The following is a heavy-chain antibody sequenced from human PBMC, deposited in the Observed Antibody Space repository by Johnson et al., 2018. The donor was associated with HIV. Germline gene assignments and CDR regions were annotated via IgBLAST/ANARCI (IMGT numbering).Heavy chain of an antibody. CDR2: INWNGGSP. D-gene: IGHD3-22*01. V-gene: IGHV3-20*04. CDR3: ARAFLSHYYDSSGPVDI. CDR1: GFTFDDYG. J-gene: IGHJ3*02. Sequence: EVQLVESGGGVVRPGGSLRLSCAASGFTFDDYGMSWVRQAPGKGLAWVSGINWNGGSPGYADSVKGRFTISRDNAKNSLYLQMNSLRAEDTALYYWARAFLSHYYDSSGPVDIWGQGTMVTVSS.